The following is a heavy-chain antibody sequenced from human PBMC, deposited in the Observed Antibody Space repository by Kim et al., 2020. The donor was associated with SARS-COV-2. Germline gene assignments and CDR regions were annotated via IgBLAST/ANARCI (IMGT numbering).Heavy chain of an antibody. Sequence: GGSLRLSCAASGFTFSSYSMNWVRQAPGKGLEWVSSISSSSSYIYYADSVKGRFTISRDNAKNSLYLQMNSLRAEDTAVYYCVGSFPAAIDWFDPWGQGTLVTVSS. CDR3: VGSFPAAIDWFDP. J-gene: IGHJ5*02. CDR2: ISSSSSYI. V-gene: IGHV3-21*01. CDR1: GFTFSSYS. D-gene: IGHD2-2*01.